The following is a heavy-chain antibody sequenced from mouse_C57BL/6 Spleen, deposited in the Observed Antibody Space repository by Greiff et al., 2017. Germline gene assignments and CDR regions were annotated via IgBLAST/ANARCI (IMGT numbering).Heavy chain of an antibody. V-gene: IGHV1-85*01. Sequence: VQLQESGPELVKPGASVKLSCKASGYTFTSYDINWVKQRPGQGLEWIGWIYPRDGSTKYNEKFKGKATLTVDTSSSTAYMELHSLTSEDSAVYFCARVDYDDGTAYFDYWGQGTTLTVSS. CDR3: ARVDYDDGTAYFDY. D-gene: IGHD2-4*01. CDR1: GYTFTSYD. CDR2: IYPRDGST. J-gene: IGHJ2*01.